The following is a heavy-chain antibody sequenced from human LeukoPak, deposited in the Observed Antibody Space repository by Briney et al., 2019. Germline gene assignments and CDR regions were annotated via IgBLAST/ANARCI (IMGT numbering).Heavy chain of an antibody. CDR2: IYYSGST. V-gene: IGHV4-39*01. CDR1: GGSISSSSYY. J-gene: IGHJ6*03. D-gene: IGHD1-26*01. Sequence: SETLSLTCTVSGGSISSSSYYWGWIRQPPGKGLEWIGSIYYSGSTYYNPSLKSRVTISVDTSKNQFSLKLSSVTAADTAVYYCARVQWELLDAYYYYMDVWGKGTTVTVSS. CDR3: ARVQWELLDAYYYYMDV.